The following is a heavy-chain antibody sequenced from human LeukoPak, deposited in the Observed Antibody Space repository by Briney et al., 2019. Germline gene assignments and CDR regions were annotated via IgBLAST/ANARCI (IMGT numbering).Heavy chain of an antibody. V-gene: IGHV3-23*01. CDR2: ISGSGGST. CDR1: GFTFSSYA. J-gene: IGHJ4*02. Sequence: GGSLRLSCAASGFTFSSYAMSWVRQAPGRGLEWVSAISGSGGSTYYADSVKGRFTISRDNSKNTLYLQMNSLRAEDTAVYYCAKDNYGDYGGLFDYWGQGTLVTVSS. CDR3: AKDNYGDYGGLFDY. D-gene: IGHD4-17*01.